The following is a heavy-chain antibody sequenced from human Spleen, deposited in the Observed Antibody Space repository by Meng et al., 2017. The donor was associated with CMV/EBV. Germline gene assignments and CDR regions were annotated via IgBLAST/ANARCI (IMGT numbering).Heavy chain of an antibody. J-gene: IGHJ5*02. CDR3: ARGNDFWSGYNTGRFDP. CDR2: IHPDNSDA. V-gene: IGHV5-51*01. Sequence: GESLKISCKGSEYKFISYWIAWVRQMPGKGLEWMGIIHPDNSDARYSPSFQGQVTISADKSISTAYLQWSSLKASDTAMYYCARGNDFWSGYNTGRFDPWGQGTLVTVSS. D-gene: IGHD3-3*01. CDR1: EYKFISYW.